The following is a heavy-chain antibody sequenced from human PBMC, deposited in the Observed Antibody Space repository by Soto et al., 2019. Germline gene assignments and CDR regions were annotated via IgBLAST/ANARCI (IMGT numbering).Heavy chain of an antibody. Sequence: ASVKVSCKASGYTFTGYYMHWVRQAPGQGLEWMGWINPNSGGTNYAQKFQGWVTMTRDTSISTAYMELSRLRSDDTAVYYCARDWTFAPNWGSSAYYYYGMDVWGQGTTVTVSS. V-gene: IGHV1-2*04. D-gene: IGHD7-27*01. J-gene: IGHJ6*02. CDR2: INPNSGGT. CDR1: GYTFTGYY. CDR3: ARDWTFAPNWGSSAYYYYGMDV.